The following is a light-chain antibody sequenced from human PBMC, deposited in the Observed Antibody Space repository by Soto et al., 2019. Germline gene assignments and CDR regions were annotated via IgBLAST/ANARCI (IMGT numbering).Light chain of an antibody. CDR3: QSFDSSLSGFV. Sequence: QSVLTQPPSVSGAPGQRVTISCTGSSSNIGAGYDGHWYQQLPGTAPKLLIYGSSNRPSGVPDRFSGSKSGTSASLAITGLQAEDEADYYCQSFDSSLSGFVFGTGTKLTVL. V-gene: IGLV1-40*01. CDR1: SSNIGAGYD. CDR2: GSS. J-gene: IGLJ1*01.